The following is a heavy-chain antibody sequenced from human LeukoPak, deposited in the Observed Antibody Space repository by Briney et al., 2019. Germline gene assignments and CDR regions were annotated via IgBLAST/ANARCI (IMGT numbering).Heavy chain of an antibody. J-gene: IGHJ6*03. CDR2: MNPNSGNT. CDR1: GYTFTSFD. CDR3: ARQGVVFPTDYYYMDV. D-gene: IGHD3-3*01. Sequence: VASVKVSCKASGYTFTSFDINWLRQATGQGLEWMGWMNPNSGNTGYAQKSQGRVTITRNTSVSTAYMELSSLRSEDTAVYYCARQGVVFPTDYYYMDVWGKGTTVTVSS. V-gene: IGHV1-8*03.